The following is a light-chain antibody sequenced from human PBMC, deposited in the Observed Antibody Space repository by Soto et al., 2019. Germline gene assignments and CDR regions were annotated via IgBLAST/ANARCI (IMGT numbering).Light chain of an antibody. CDR2: AVS. J-gene: IGKJ3*01. CDR3: QQNYNTPLT. Sequence: DIEMTQSPSSLSASVGDRVTITCRASQTISSYLNWYHQKPGKAPKLLIYAVSNLQSGVPSRFSGSGSGTDFTLTISSLQPEDFATYYSQQNYNTPLTFGPGTKVDIK. V-gene: IGKV1-39*01. CDR1: QTISSY.